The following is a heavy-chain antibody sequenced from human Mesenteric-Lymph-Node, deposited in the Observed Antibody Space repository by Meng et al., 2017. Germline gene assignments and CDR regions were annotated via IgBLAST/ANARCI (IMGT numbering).Heavy chain of an antibody. CDR1: GGSSSSGDYY. Sequence: QVQLQESGPGLVKPSQTLSLPCTVSGGSSSSGDYYWSWIRQPPGKGLEWIGYIYYSGSTHYNPSLKSRVTISVDTSKNQFSLKVSSVTAADTAVYYCARQATGYCSGGSCYSGSIFDYWGQGTLVTVFS. V-gene: IGHV4-30-4*01. CDR2: IYYSGST. D-gene: IGHD2-15*01. CDR3: ARQATGYCSGGSCYSGSIFDY. J-gene: IGHJ4*02.